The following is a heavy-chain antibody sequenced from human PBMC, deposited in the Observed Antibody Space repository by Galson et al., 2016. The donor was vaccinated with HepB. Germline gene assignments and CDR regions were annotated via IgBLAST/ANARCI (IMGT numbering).Heavy chain of an antibody. CDR3: ARVTPPCWFDP. J-gene: IGHJ5*02. Sequence: SLRLSCAASRFTFSSYAMSWVRQAPGKGLEWVSLIYSGGITYYADSVKGRFSISRDISKNLLYLQMNSLRAEDTAVYYCARVTPPCWFDPWGQGTLVTVSS. V-gene: IGHV3-66*01. CDR1: RFTFSSYA. CDR2: IYSGGIT.